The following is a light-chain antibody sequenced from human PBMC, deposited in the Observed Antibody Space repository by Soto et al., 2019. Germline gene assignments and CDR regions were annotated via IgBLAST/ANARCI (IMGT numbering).Light chain of an antibody. CDR2: GAF. J-gene: IGKJ5*01. CDR3: QQRSNWPIT. Sequence: EIVLTQSPATLSLSPGERATLSCRASPSVTNFLAWYQQKPGQAPRLLVYGAFNRATGIPARFSGSGSGTDFTLTISSLEPEDFAVYYCQQRSNWPITFGLGTRLEIK. V-gene: IGKV3-11*01. CDR1: PSVTNF.